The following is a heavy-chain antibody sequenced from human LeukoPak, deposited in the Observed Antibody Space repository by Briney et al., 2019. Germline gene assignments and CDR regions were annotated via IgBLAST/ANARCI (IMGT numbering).Heavy chain of an antibody. J-gene: IGHJ6*03. Sequence: PGGSLRLSCAASGFTFSSYGMSWVRQAPGKGLEWVSAISGSGGSTYYADSVKGRFTIPRDNSKNTLYLQMNSLRAEDTAVYYCARGHLIMAPRSGYYYMDVWGKGTTVTVSS. CDR1: GFTFSSYG. CDR2: ISGSGGST. CDR3: ARGHLIMAPRSGYYYMDV. V-gene: IGHV3-23*01. D-gene: IGHD5-24*01.